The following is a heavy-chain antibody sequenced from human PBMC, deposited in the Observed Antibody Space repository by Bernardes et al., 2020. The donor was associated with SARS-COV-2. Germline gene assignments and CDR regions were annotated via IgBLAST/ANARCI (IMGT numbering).Heavy chain of an antibody. CDR3: ARGITMVRGVMNWLDP. Sequence: GSLRLSCAASGFIVSINYMTWVRQAPGKGLEWVSVIYDGGNTHYADSAKGRFTISRDTSRNTLHLQMNNLRAEDTAVYYCARGITMVRGVMNWLDPWGQGTLVTVSS. V-gene: IGHV3-66*01. CDR2: IYDGGNT. CDR1: GFIVSINY. D-gene: IGHD3-10*01. J-gene: IGHJ5*02.